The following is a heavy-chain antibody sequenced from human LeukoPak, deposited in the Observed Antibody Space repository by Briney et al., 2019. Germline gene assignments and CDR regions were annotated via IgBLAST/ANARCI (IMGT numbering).Heavy chain of an antibody. D-gene: IGHD3-22*01. CDR3: ALINGDSSGYYDFDY. J-gene: IGHJ4*02. CDR1: GFSLGTSGMC. Sequence: RESGPALVKPTQTLTLTCTFSGFSLGTSGMCVSWIRQPPGKALEWIALIDWDDDKYYSTSLKTRLTISKDTSKNQVVLTMTNMDPVDTSTYYCALINGDSSGYYDFDYWGQGTLFTVSS. CDR2: IDWDDDK. V-gene: IGHV2-70*01.